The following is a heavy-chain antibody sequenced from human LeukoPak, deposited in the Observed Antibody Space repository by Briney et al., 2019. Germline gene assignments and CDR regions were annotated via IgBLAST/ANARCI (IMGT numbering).Heavy chain of an antibody. CDR1: GFTFSSYS. D-gene: IGHD6-19*01. CDR2: ISSSSSYI. Sequence: PGGSLRLSCAASGFTFSSYSMNWVRQAPGKGLEWVSSISSSSSYIYYADSVKGRFTISRDNAKNSLYLQMNSLRAEDTAVYYCARAGQWLVVPSYWGQGTLVTVSS. V-gene: IGHV3-21*01. CDR3: ARAGQWLVVPSY. J-gene: IGHJ4*02.